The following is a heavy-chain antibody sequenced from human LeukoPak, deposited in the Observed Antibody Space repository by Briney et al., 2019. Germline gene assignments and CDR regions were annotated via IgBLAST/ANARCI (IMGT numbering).Heavy chain of an antibody. CDR2: IYTSGST. CDR3: ARVRGAARDYYYYYMDV. Sequence: PSETLSLTCTVSGGSISSYYWSWIRQPAGKGLEWIGRIYTSGSTNYNPSLKSRVTMSVDTSKNQFSLKLSSVTAADTAVYYCARVRGAARDYYYYYMDVWGKGTTVTVSS. D-gene: IGHD6-6*01. CDR1: GGSISSYY. J-gene: IGHJ6*03. V-gene: IGHV4-4*07.